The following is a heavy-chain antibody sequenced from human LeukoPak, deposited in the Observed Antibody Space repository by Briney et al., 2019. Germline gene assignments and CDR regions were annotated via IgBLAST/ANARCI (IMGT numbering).Heavy chain of an antibody. CDR3: ARETIYCSSTSCYFWFDP. J-gene: IGHJ5*02. Sequence: SETLSLTCTVSGGPISSYYWSWIRQPPGKGLEWIGYIYYSGSTNYNPSLKSRVTISVDTSKNQFSPKLSSVTAADTAVYYCARETIYCSSTSCYFWFDPWGQGTLVTVSS. D-gene: IGHD2-2*01. CDR2: IYYSGST. CDR1: GGPISSYY. V-gene: IGHV4-59*01.